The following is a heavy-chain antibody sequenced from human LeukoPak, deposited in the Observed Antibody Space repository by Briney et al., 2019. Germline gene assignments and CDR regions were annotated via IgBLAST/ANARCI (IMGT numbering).Heavy chain of an antibody. CDR1: SGSINSNY. J-gene: IGHJ4*02. D-gene: IGHD6-13*01. Sequence: SETLSLTCTVSSGSINSNYWSCLRQPAGKGLEWIGHIYTSGSTNYNPSLKSRVTMSVDTSKNQFSLKLSPVTAADTAVYYCESKYCISWYYFDYWGQGTLVTVSS. CDR2: IYTSGST. CDR3: ESKYCISWYYFDY. V-gene: IGHV4-4*07.